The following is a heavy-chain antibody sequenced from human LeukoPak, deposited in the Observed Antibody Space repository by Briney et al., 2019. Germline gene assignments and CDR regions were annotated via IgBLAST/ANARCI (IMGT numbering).Heavy chain of an antibody. D-gene: IGHD5-18*01. CDR2: IIPILGIA. V-gene: IGHV1-69*04. CDR1: GGSFSSYA. Sequence: SVKVSCKASGGSFSSYAISWVRQAPGQGLEWIGRIIPILGIANYAQKFQGRVTITADKSTSTAYMELISLRSEATAVYYCATLCATEYSYGSPSGGWGQGVLVT. J-gene: IGHJ1*01. CDR3: ATLCATEYSYGSPSGG.